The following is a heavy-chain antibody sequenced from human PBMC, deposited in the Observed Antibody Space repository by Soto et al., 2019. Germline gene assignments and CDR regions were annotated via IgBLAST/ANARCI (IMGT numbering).Heavy chain of an antibody. CDR2: ISGSGAGT. J-gene: IGHJ6*02. Sequence: PGGSLRLSCTVSGFTFSTSAMSWVRQAPGRGLEWVSGISGSGAGTYYADSVKGRFTISRDNSKNTLYLQMSGLRAEDAAVYYCAKGPTVFGAVISFDYYYGMYVWGQGTPVT. CDR3: AKGPTVFGAVISFDYYYGMYV. CDR1: GFTFSTSA. D-gene: IGHD3-3*01. V-gene: IGHV3-23*01.